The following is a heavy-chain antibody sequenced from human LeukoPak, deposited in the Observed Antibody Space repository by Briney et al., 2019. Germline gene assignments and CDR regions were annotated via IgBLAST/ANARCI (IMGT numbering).Heavy chain of an antibody. CDR2: ISTSGGST. J-gene: IGHJ4*02. D-gene: IGHD5-18*01. Sequence: GGSLRLSCAASGFTFSSYDMTWVRQAPGKGLEWVSTISTSGGSTYYADSVKGRFTISRDNSKSTLYLQMNSLRAEDTAVYYCAKGYNYGYLDYWGQGTLVTVSS. CDR3: AKGYNYGYLDY. V-gene: IGHV3-23*01. CDR1: GFTFSSYD.